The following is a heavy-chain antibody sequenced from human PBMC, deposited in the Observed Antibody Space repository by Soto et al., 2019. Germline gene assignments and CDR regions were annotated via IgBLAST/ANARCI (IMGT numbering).Heavy chain of an antibody. CDR3: AREAVAVYNWFDP. D-gene: IGHD6-19*01. V-gene: IGHV4-59*01. Sequence: SETLSLTCTVSGGSISSYYWSWIRQPPGKGLEWIGYIYYSVSTNYNPSLKSRVTISVDTSKNQFSLKLSSVTAADTAVYYCAREAVAVYNWFDPWGQGTLVTVSS. CDR1: GGSISSYY. J-gene: IGHJ5*02. CDR2: IYYSVST.